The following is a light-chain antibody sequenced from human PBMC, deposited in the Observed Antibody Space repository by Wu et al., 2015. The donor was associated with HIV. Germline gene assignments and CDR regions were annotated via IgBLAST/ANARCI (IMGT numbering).Light chain of an antibody. CDR3: QQYGSSSWT. Sequence: ENLLTQSPGTLSLSPGERVTLSCRASKSISNNYLAWYQQKSGQAPRLLVYHASSRATGVPDRFSGSGSGTDFTLTISRLEPEDFAVYYCQQYGSSSWTFGQGTKVEIK. J-gene: IGKJ1*01. CDR1: KSISNNY. CDR2: HAS. V-gene: IGKV3-20*01.